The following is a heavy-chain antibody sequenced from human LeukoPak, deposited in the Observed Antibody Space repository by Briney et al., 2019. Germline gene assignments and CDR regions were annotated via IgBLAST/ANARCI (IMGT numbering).Heavy chain of an antibody. CDR1: GFTFSSNV. J-gene: IGHJ3*01. D-gene: IGHD3-22*01. V-gene: IGHV3-30*04. CDR3: ARASTWVPGEDSSGYYHPYAFDL. CDR2: ISHDGKNK. Sequence: GGSLRVSCAASGFTFSSNVMHWVRQAPGKGLEWVAVISHDGKNKNYADSVKGRFSISRDNSRNTLSLQMNSLRAEDTAVYYCARASTWVPGEDSSGYYHPYAFDLWGQGPMVSV.